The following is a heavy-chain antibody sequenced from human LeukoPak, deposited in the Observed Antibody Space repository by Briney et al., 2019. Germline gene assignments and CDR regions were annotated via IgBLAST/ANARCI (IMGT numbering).Heavy chain of an antibody. Sequence: SETLSLTCAVSGGSISSYYWSWIRQPPGKGLEWIGYIYYSGSTNYNPSLKSRVTISVDTSKNQFSLKLSSVTAADTAVYYCARDRDSSGCHDYWGQGTLVTVSS. J-gene: IGHJ4*02. CDR1: GGSISSYY. D-gene: IGHD6-19*01. V-gene: IGHV4-59*01. CDR3: ARDRDSSGCHDY. CDR2: IYYSGST.